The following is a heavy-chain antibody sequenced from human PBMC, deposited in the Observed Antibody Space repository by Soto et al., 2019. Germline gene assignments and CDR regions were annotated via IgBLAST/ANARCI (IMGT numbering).Heavy chain of an antibody. CDR3: AIPVGALYGMDV. V-gene: IGHV4-39*01. J-gene: IGHJ6*02. D-gene: IGHD1-26*01. CDR2: IYYSGST. CDR1: GGSISSSSYY. Sequence: SETLSLTCTVSGGSISSSSYYWGWIRQPPGKGLEWIGSIYYSGSTYYNPSLKSRVTISVDASKNQFSLKLSSVTAADTAVYYCAIPVGALYGMDVWGQGTKVTVYS.